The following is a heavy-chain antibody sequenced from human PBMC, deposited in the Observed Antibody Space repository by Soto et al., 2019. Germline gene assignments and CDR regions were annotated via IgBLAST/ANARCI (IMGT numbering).Heavy chain of an antibody. V-gene: IGHV4-31*03. CDR3: ARARGWFGELSAFDY. D-gene: IGHD3-10*01. CDR1: GGSISSGGYY. CDR2: IYYSGST. J-gene: IGHJ4*02. Sequence: SETLSLTCTVSGGSISSGGYYWSWIRQHPGKGLEWIGYIYYSGSTYYNPSLKSRVTISVDTSKNQFSLKLSSVTAADTAVYYCARARGWFGELSAFDYWGQGTPVTVSS.